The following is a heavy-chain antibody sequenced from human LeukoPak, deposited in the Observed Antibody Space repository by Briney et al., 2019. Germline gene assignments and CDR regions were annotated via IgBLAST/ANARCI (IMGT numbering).Heavy chain of an antibody. Sequence: SETLSLTCAVYGGSFSGYYWSWIRQPPGKGLEWIGEINHSGSTNYDPSLKSRVTISVDTSKNRFSLKLSSVTAADTAVYYCARGDYDYVWGSYRYTRIYYFDYWGQGTLVTVSS. D-gene: IGHD3-16*02. V-gene: IGHV4-34*01. J-gene: IGHJ4*02. CDR1: GGSFSGYY. CDR2: INHSGST. CDR3: ARGDYDYVWGSYRYTRIYYFDY.